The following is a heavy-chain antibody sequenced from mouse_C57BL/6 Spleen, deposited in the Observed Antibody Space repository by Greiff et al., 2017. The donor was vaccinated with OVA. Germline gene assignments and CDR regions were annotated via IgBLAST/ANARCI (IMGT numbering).Heavy chain of an antibody. D-gene: IGHD1-1*01. J-gene: IGHJ2*01. Sequence: VQLQQSGPELVKPGASVKISCKASGYAFSSSWMNWVKQRPGKGLEWIGRIYPGGGDTNYNGKFKGKATLTADKSSSTAYMQLSSLTSEDSAVYFCARAIVATRYFWDWGQGTTLTVAS. CDR3: ARAIVATRYFWD. CDR2: IYPGGGDT. CDR1: GYAFSSSW. V-gene: IGHV1-82*01.